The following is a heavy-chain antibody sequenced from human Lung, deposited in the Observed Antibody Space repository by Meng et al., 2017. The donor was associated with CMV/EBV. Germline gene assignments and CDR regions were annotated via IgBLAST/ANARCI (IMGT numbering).Heavy chain of an antibody. D-gene: IGHD3-10*01. J-gene: IGHJ1*01. CDR1: GDSITNHNW. Sequence: RGPGRASVGPSGTLPLTCAVSGDSITNHNWWAWVRQPPGKGLEGIGEIPDRGSSAYNPSLKSRVSMSIDKSKNQFSPKLTSVTAADTAVYHCLRRSGGSVWGQGTLVTVSS. CDR3: LRRSGGSV. CDR2: IPDRGSS. V-gene: IGHV4-4*02.